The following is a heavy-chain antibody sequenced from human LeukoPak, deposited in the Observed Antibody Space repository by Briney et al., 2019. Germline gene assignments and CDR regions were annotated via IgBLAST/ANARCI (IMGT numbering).Heavy chain of an antibody. J-gene: IGHJ4*02. CDR2: INPNSSGT. CDR3: ARVYPYYDSSGYFDY. V-gene: IGHV1-2*02. Sequence: GASVKVSCKASGYTFTGYYMHWVRQAPGQGLEWMGWINPNSSGTNYAQKFQGRVTMTRDTSISTAYMELSRLRSDDTAVYYCARVYPYYDSSGYFDYWGQGTLVTVSS. CDR1: GYTFTGYY. D-gene: IGHD3-22*01.